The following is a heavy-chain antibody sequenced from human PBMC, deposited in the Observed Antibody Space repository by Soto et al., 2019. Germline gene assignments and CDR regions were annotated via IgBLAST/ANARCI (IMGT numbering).Heavy chain of an antibody. D-gene: IGHD6-19*01. Sequence: QVQLVESGGGVVQPGRSLRLSCAASGFTFSRYGMHWVRQAPGKGLEWVAVISYDGSNKDHADSVKGRVTISRDNSKTTLYLQLNNLRAEDTAVYYCAKEYSSDPIYYYNYTMDVWGQGTTVTVSS. CDR2: ISYDGSNK. CDR1: GFTFSRYG. V-gene: IGHV3-30*18. CDR3: AKEYSSDPIYYYNYTMDV. J-gene: IGHJ6*02.